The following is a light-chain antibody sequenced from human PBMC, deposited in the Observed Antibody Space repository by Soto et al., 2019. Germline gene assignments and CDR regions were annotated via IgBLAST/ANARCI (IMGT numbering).Light chain of an antibody. V-gene: IGKV3-20*01. CDR3: QQYGSSPRT. CDR1: QSVSSSS. J-gene: IGKJ4*01. CDR2: GAS. Sequence: EIGLTQSPGTLSLSPGERATLSCRASQSVSSSSLAWYQQKPGQAPRLLIYGASSRATGIPDRFSGSGSGTDFTLTISRLEPEDFAVYYCQQYGSSPRTFGGGTKVEIK.